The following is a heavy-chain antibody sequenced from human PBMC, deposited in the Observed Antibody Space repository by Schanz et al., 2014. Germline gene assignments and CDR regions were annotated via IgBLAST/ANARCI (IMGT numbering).Heavy chain of an antibody. D-gene: IGHD4-17*01. CDR2: INPNSGGT. V-gene: IGHV1-2*02. CDR3: ARELRLEYYFDY. CDR1: GGPFTGYY. Sequence: QVQLVQSGAEVKRPGSSVKVSCKASGGPFTGYYMHWVRQAPGQGLEWMGRINPNSGGTNYAQKFQGRVTMTRDTSISTAYMELSSLRSDDTAVYYCARELRLEYYFDYWGQGTQVTVSS. J-gene: IGHJ4*02.